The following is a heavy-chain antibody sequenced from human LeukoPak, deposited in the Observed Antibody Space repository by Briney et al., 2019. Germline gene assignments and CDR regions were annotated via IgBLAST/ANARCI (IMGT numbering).Heavy chain of an antibody. CDR1: GFTVSSNY. CDR3: ARGDDYNPSFDY. J-gene: IGHJ4*02. CDR2: IYTGGGT. Sequence: GGSLRLSCAASGFTVSSNYMSWVRQAPGKGLEWVSLIYTGGGTYYADSVKGRFTISRDNSTNTLYLQMNSLRAEDTAVYYCARGDDYNPSFDYWGQGTLVTVSA. D-gene: IGHD1-14*01. V-gene: IGHV3-66*01.